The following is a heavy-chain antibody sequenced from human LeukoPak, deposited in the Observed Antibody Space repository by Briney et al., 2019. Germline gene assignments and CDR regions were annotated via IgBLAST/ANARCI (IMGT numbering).Heavy chain of an antibody. CDR1: GFTFSSYW. CDR3: AREGIAAAGPLYHFDY. J-gene: IGHJ4*02. CDR2: IKQDGSEK. D-gene: IGHD6-13*01. Sequence: PGGSLRLSCAASGFTFSSYWMSWVRQAPGKGLECVADIKQDGSEKYFVDSVKGRFTISRDNAKNSLFLQMNSLRAEDTAVYYCAREGIAAAGPLYHFDYWGQGTLVTVSS. V-gene: IGHV3-7*03.